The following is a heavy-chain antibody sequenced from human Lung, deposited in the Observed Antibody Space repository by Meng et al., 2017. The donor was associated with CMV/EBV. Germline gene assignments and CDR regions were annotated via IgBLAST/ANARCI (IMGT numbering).Heavy chain of an antibody. CDR2: ISWDSGRK. CDR1: GFTFEHYA. V-gene: IGHV3-9*01. J-gene: IGHJ5*02. Sequence: SCAASGFTFEHYAIHWVRKAPGKGLEWVSGISWDSGRKGYADSVKGRFTVSRDNAKNSLYLQMNSLTAEDTAFYYCAKTPTPILTTYPNWFDLWGQGXLVTVSS. D-gene: IGHD3-9*01. CDR3: AKTPTPILTTYPNWFDL.